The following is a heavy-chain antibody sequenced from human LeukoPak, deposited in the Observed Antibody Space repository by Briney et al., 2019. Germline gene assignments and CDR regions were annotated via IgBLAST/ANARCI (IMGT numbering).Heavy chain of an antibody. CDR3: ARLRDGRWLLEY. J-gene: IGHJ4*02. V-gene: IGHV4-39*01. Sequence: SETLSLTCTASGGSISSSGYYWGWIRQPPGKGLEWIASINYSGTTYYNPSLKSRVTISENRSKNQFSLKLSSVTAADTAVYYCARLRDGRWLLEYWGQGTLVTVSS. CDR1: GGSISSSGYY. CDR2: INYSGTT. D-gene: IGHD5-24*01.